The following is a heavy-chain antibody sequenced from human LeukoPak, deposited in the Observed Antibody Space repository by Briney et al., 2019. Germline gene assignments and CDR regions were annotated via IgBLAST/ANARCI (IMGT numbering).Heavy chain of an antibody. D-gene: IGHD5-24*01. CDR3: AADGEYAFLV. Sequence: GGSLRLSCAASGFTFRSYGIHWVRQAPGKGLEWVAVISYDGSNKYYADSVKGRFTISRDNPKNPLYLQMNSLRADDTAVYYCAADGEYAFLVWGQGTMVTVSS. CDR2: ISYDGSNK. J-gene: IGHJ3*01. CDR1: GFTFRSYG. V-gene: IGHV3-30*03.